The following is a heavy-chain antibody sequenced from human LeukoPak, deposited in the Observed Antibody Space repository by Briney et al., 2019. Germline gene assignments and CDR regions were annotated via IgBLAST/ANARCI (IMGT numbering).Heavy chain of an antibody. J-gene: IGHJ3*02. CDR3: ARWGYIAAAGTKEKYAFDI. D-gene: IGHD6-13*01. Sequence: ASVKVSCKASGGTFSSYAISWVRQAPGQGLEWMGGIIPIFGTANYAQKFQGRVTITTDESTSTAYMELSSLRSEDTAVYYCARWGYIAAAGTKEKYAFDIWGQGTMVTVSS. CDR2: IIPIFGTA. CDR1: GGTFSSYA. V-gene: IGHV1-69*05.